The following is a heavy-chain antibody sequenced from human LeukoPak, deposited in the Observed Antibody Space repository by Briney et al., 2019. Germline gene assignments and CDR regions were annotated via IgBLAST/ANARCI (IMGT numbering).Heavy chain of an antibody. CDR1: GYIFSDFE. CDR2: ISGSGSTI. Sequence: PGGSLRLSCIGSGYIFSDFEMNWVRQAPGKGLEWVAYISGSGSTIYYLDSVKGRFTISRDNAKNLLSLQMNSLRPDDTAVYYCAKSGRILEYWGLGSLVTVSS. J-gene: IGHJ4*02. CDR3: AKSGRILEY. D-gene: IGHD2-15*01. V-gene: IGHV3-48*03.